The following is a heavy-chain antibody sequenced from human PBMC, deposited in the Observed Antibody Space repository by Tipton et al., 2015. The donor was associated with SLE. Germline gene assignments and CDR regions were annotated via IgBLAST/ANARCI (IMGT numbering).Heavy chain of an antibody. J-gene: IGHJ3*02. D-gene: IGHD5-18*01. Sequence: SLRLSCAASGFTFSSYAMSWVRQAPGKGLEWVSAISGGGGNTYYADSVKGRFTISRDNSKNTLYLQMNSLRAEDTAVYYCAKVLLRGYSLDAFDIWGQGTMVTVSS. CDR1: GFTFSSYA. V-gene: IGHV3-23*01. CDR2: ISGGGGNT. CDR3: AKVLLRGYSLDAFDI.